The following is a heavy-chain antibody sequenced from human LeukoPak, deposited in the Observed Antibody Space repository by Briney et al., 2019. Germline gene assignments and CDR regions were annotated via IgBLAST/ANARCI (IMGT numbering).Heavy chain of an antibody. CDR3: ARPTLQTLGA. CDR1: GYTFTSYY. V-gene: IGHV1-46*01. CDR2: INPSGGST. Sequence: ASVKVSCKASGYTFTSYYMHWVRQAPGQGLEWMGIINPSGGSTSYAQKFQGRVTMTRDTSNSTAYMELSSLTSDDTAVYYCARPTLQTLGAWGQGTLVTVSS. D-gene: IGHD3-10*01. J-gene: IGHJ5*02.